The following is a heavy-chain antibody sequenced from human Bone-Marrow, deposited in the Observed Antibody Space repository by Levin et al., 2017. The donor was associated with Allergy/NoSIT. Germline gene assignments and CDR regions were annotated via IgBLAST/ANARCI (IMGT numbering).Heavy chain of an antibody. Sequence: PGGSLRLSCAASGFTFSSYSMNWFRPAPGKGLEWVSYISSSSSTIYYADSVKCRFTISRDNAKNSLYLQMNSLRAEDTAVYYCARDAGGRGYYDSSGSTYFDYWGQGTLVTVSS. J-gene: IGHJ4*02. CDR3: ARDAGGRGYYDSSGSTYFDY. CDR1: GFTFSSYS. D-gene: IGHD3-22*01. V-gene: IGHV3-48*01. CDR2: ISSSSSTI.